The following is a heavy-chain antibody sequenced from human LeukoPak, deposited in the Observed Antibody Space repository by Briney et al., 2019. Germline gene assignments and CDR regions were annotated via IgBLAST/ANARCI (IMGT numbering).Heavy chain of an antibody. V-gene: IGHV1-8*01. J-gene: IGHJ4*02. CDR1: GYTFTSYD. D-gene: IGHD3-10*01. CDR3: ARVPQITMVRGVIMGY. CDR2: MNPNSGNT. Sequence: ASVKVSCKASGYTFTSYDINWVRQATGQGLEWMGWMNPNSGNTGYAQKFQGRVTMTRNTSISTAYMELSSLRSEDTAVYHCARVPQITMVRGVIMGYWGQGTLVTVSS.